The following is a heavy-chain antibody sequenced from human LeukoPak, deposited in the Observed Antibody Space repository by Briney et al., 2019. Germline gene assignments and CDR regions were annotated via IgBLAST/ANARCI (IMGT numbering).Heavy chain of an antibody. CDR3: AKYSEWVWLQGGAFDI. D-gene: IGHD5-24*01. Sequence: PGGSLRLSCAASGFTFSSYAMSWVRQAPGKGLEWVSAISGSGGSTYYADSVKGPFTISRDNSKNTLYLQMNSLRAEDTAVYYCAKYSEWVWLQGGAFDIWGQGTMVTVSS. J-gene: IGHJ3*02. CDR2: ISGSGGST. V-gene: IGHV3-23*01. CDR1: GFTFSSYA.